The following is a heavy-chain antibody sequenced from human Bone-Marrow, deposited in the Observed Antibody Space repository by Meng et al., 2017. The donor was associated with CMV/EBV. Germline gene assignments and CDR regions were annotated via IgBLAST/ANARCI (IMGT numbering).Heavy chain of an antibody. Sequence: GGSMRLSCAASGFTLSSYWMSWVRQAPGKGLEWVAVISYDGSNKYYADSVKGRFTISRDNSKNTLYLQMNSLRAEDTAVYYCARAPTELRGAFDIWGQGTMVTVSS. J-gene: IGHJ3*02. D-gene: IGHD1-26*01. V-gene: IGHV3-30-3*01. CDR1: GFTLSSYW. CDR2: ISYDGSNK. CDR3: ARAPTELRGAFDI.